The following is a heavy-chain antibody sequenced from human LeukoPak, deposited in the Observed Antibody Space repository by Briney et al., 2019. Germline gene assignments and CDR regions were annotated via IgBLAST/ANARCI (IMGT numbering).Heavy chain of an antibody. CDR2: INHSGST. Sequence: PSETLSLTCAVYGGPFSGYYWSWIRQPPGKGLEWIGEINHSGSTNYNPSLKSRVTISVDTSKNQFSLKLSSVTAADTAVYYCARDWGSSTSPNWFDPWGQGTLVTVSS. J-gene: IGHJ5*02. D-gene: IGHD2-2*01. CDR3: ARDWGSSTSPNWFDP. V-gene: IGHV4-34*01. CDR1: GGPFSGYY.